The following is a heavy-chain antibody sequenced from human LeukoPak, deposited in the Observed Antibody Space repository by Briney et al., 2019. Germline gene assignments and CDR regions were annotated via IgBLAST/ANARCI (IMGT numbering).Heavy chain of an antibody. CDR3: ARDLGIAAAGKGTYYYYYGMDV. CDR2: ISSSSSYT. V-gene: IGHV3-21*05. Sequence: PGGSLRLSCAASGFTFSSYSMNWVRQAPGKGLEWVSYISSSSSYTNYADSVKGRFTISRDNAKNSLYLQMNSLRAEDTAVYYCARDLGIAAAGKGTYYYYYGMDVWGQGTTVTVSS. J-gene: IGHJ6*02. D-gene: IGHD6-13*01. CDR1: GFTFSSYS.